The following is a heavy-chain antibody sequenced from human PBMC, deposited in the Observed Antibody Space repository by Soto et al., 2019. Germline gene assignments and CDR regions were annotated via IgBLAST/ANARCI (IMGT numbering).Heavy chain of an antibody. Sequence: QLQLQESGPGLVKPSETLSLTCTVSGGSISSSNYYWGWIRQPPGKGLEWIGSIYYSGSTSYNSSLKSRVIISVDTSKNQFSLRLSSVTAADTAVYYCGSPTLGAFDIRGQGTMVTVSS. V-gene: IGHV4-39*01. CDR3: GSPTLGAFDI. CDR2: IYYSGST. J-gene: IGHJ3*02. CDR1: GGSISSSNYY. D-gene: IGHD3-16*01.